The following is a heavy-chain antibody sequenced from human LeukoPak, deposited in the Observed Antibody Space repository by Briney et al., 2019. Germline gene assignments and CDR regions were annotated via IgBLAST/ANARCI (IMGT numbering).Heavy chain of an antibody. Sequence: GRSLRLSCAASGFTFDDYAMHWVRQAPGKGLEWVSGISWNSGSIRYGDSVKGRFTISRDNAKNSLYLQMNSLGAEDSALYYCAKAGIAEVGYGPGGFDYWGQGTLVTVSS. D-gene: IGHD6-13*01. CDR1: GFTFDDYA. J-gene: IGHJ4*02. CDR2: ISWNSGSI. CDR3: AKAGIAEVGYGPGGFDY. V-gene: IGHV3-9*01.